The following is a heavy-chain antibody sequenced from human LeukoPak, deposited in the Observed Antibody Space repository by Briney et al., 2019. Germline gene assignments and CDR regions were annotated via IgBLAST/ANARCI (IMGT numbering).Heavy chain of an antibody. V-gene: IGHV4-59*01. J-gene: IGHJ2*01. D-gene: IGHD3-10*01. CDR3: ARLGSARWYFDL. CDR2: IYYSGST. CDR1: GGSISSYY. Sequence: KASETLSLTCTVPGGSISSYYWSWIRQPAGKGLEWIAYIYYSGSTSYNPSLKSRVTISLDTSKNQLSLKLNSVTAADTAVYYCARLGSARWYFDLWGRGSLIAGYS.